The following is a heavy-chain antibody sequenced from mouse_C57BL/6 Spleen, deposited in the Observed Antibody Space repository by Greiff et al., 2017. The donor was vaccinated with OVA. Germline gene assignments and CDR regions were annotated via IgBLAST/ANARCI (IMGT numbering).Heavy chain of an antibody. CDR2: INPNNGGT. J-gene: IGHJ1*03. CDR1: GYTFTDYN. Sequence: VQLQQSGPELVKPGASVKIPCKASGYTFTDYNMDWVKQSHGKSLAWIGDINPNNGGTIYNQKFKGKATLTVDKSSSTAYMELRSLTSEDTAVDYWAREGDYYGSSTGYVEVWGTGTTVTVSS. CDR3: AREGDYYGSSTGYVEV. D-gene: IGHD1-1*01. V-gene: IGHV1-18*01.